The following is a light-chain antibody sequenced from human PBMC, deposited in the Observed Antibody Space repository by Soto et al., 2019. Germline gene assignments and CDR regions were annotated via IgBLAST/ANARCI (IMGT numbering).Light chain of an antibody. Sequence: QSVLTQPASVSDSPGQSITISCTGTSSDVGSYDLVSWYQQHPGKAPKLIIYEGTKRPSGVSNRFSGSKSGNTASLTISGLQAEDEADYYCCSYAGTFYLFGTGTKLTVL. CDR2: EGT. CDR3: CSYAGTFYL. J-gene: IGLJ1*01. V-gene: IGLV2-23*01. CDR1: SSDVGSYDL.